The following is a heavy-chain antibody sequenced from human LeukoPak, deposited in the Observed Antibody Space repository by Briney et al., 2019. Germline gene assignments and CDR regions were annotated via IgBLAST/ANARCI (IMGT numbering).Heavy chain of an antibody. CDR1: GGSISSSSYY. J-gene: IGHJ4*02. D-gene: IGHD3-22*01. CDR2: IYYSGST. V-gene: IGHV4-39*01. CDR3: ARQNVEWLLPDYFDY. Sequence: SETLSLTCTVSGGSISSSSYYWGWIRQPPGKGLEWIGSIYYSGSTYYNPSLKSRVTISVDTPKNQFSLKLSSVTAADTAVYYCARQNVEWLLPDYFDYWGQGTLVTVSS.